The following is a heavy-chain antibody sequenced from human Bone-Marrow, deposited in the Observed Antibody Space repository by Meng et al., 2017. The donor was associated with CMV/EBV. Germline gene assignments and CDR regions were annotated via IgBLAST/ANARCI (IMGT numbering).Heavy chain of an antibody. CDR1: GYNFIDYY. Sequence: ASVKVSCKTSGYNFIDYYVHWVRQAPGQGLEWMGWINPSTGDIKYKQRFQGRVTMTRDTSISTAYMELSRLRSDDTAVYYCARVWRYYYDYWGQGTLVTVSS. J-gene: IGHJ4*02. CDR2: INPSTGDI. CDR3: ARVWRYYYDY. D-gene: IGHD1-1*01. V-gene: IGHV1-2*02.